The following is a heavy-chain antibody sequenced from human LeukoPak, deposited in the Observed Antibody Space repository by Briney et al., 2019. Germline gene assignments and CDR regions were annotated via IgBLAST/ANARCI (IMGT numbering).Heavy chain of an antibody. Sequence: ASVKVSCKASGYTFTGYYMHGVRQAPGQGLEWMGWINPNSGGTNYAQKFQGRVTMTRDTSISTAYMELSRLRSDDTAVYYCARRYFDWRYGMDVWGQGTTVTVSS. CDR2: INPNSGGT. J-gene: IGHJ6*02. V-gene: IGHV1-2*02. CDR3: ARRYFDWRYGMDV. D-gene: IGHD3-9*01. CDR1: GYTFTGYY.